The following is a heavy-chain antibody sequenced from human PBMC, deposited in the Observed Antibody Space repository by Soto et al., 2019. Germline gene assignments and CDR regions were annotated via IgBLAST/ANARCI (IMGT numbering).Heavy chain of an antibody. CDR1: GFTFGSYG. CDR3: AQVPRYTVTPPDDY. CDR2: ISYDGTNK. J-gene: IGHJ4*02. V-gene: IGHV3-30*18. D-gene: IGHD4-17*01. Sequence: VGSLRLSCVVSGFTFGSYGMHWVRQAPGKGLEWVAVISYDGTNKYYTDSVKGRFTISRDNSKNTLFLQMNSLRAEDTAVYYCAQVPRYTVTPPDDYCGQRTLVTVSS.